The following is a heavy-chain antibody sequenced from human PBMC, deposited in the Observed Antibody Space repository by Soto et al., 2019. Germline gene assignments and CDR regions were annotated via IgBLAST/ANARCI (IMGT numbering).Heavy chain of an antibody. CDR2: INAGNGNT. CDR3: AGGDGVVPAAFDY. D-gene: IGHD2-2*01. Sequence: QVQLVQSGAEVKKPGASVKVSCQASGYTFTSYAMHWVRQAPGQRLEWMGWINAGNGNTKYSQKFQGRVTITRDTSASTANMELSSLRSEDTAVYYCAGGDGVVPAAFDYWGQGTLVTVAS. CDR1: GYTFTSYA. V-gene: IGHV1-3*01. J-gene: IGHJ4*02.